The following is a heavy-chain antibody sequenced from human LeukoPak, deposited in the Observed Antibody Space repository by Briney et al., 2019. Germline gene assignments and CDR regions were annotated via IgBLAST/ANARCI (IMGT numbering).Heavy chain of an antibody. D-gene: IGHD3-22*01. CDR3: ARDYYDSSGYYYG. Sequence: GGSLRLSCAASGFTFSDYIMDWVRQAPGKGLEWVSSISSSSSYIYYADSVKGRFTISRDNAKNSLYLQMNSLRAEDTAVYYCARDYYDSSGYYYGWGQGTLVTVSS. V-gene: IGHV3-21*01. CDR1: GFTFSDYI. CDR2: ISSSSSYI. J-gene: IGHJ4*02.